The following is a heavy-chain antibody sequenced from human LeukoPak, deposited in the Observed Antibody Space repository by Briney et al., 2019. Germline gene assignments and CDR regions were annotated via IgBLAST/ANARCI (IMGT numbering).Heavy chain of an antibody. CDR1: GFTFSSYG. Sequence: GRSLRLSCAASGFTFSSYGMHWVRQAPGKGLEWVAVISYDGSNKYYADSVKGRFTISRDNAKNSLYLQMNSLRAEDTAVYYCARGYCSSTSCYAGGNYCTNGVCPMDVWGQGTTVTVSS. V-gene: IGHV3-30*03. D-gene: IGHD2-2*01. J-gene: IGHJ6*02. CDR3: ARGYCSSTSCYAGGNYCTNGVCPMDV. CDR2: ISYDGSNK.